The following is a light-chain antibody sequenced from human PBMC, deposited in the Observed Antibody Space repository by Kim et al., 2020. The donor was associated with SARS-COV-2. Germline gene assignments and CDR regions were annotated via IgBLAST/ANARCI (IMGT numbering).Light chain of an antibody. CDR2: AVT. CDR1: SSDVGPYDF. Sequence: GQSITISCTGTSSDVGPYDFVSWFQHHPGKAPRLMIYAVTKRPSGVSDRFSGSKSDNTASLTISGLQAEDEADYYCSSHTSRTTWVFGGGTQLTVL. J-gene: IGLJ3*02. CDR3: SSHTSRTTWV. V-gene: IGLV2-14*03.